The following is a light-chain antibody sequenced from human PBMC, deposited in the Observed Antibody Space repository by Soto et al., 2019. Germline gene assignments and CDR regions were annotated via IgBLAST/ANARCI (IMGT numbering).Light chain of an antibody. CDR3: GTWDSSVSVFI. Sequence: QSVLTQPPSVSAAPGEKVTISCSGSSSNIGNNYVSWYQQLPGTAPKLLIYDNNKRPSGIPDRVSGSKSGTSATLGITGLQTGDEAGYYCGTWDSSVSVFIFGGGTELTVL. CDR1: SSNIGNNY. V-gene: IGLV1-51*01. CDR2: DNN. J-gene: IGLJ2*01.